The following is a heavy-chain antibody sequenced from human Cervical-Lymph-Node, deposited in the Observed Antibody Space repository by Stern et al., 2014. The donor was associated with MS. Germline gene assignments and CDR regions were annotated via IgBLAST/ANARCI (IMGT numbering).Heavy chain of an antibody. CDR3: AQSLAYYGMDV. V-gene: IGHV1-18*01. J-gene: IGHJ6*02. CDR1: GSTFPTYG. CDR2: IRDYNGDT. Sequence: VQLVESGPEGKKPGASVKVSCKAYGSTFPTYGIYWVRQAPGQGLEWMGWIRDYNGDTNSAQKFQGGVTMTKDTSTNTAYMELRSLTSDDTAVYYCAQSLAYYGMDVWGQGTTVTVSS. D-gene: IGHD2-21*01.